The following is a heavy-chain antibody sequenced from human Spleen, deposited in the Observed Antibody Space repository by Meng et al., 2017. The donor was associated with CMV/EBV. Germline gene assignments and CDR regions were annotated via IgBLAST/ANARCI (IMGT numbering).Heavy chain of an antibody. CDR1: GFTFSSYS. CDR2: ISTDSHYI. V-gene: IGHV3-21*01. J-gene: IGHJ6*02. Sequence: GGSLRLSCAASGFTFSSYSMNWVRQAPGKGLEWVSSISTDSHYIYYPDSVKGRFTISRDSAKDTLYLQMNSLSAEDTAVYYCVRRGINYFGMDVWGQGTTVTVSS. D-gene: IGHD2-15*01. CDR3: VRRGINYFGMDV.